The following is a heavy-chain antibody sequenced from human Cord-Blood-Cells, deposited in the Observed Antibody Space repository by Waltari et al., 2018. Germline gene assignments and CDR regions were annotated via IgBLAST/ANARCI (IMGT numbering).Heavy chain of an antibody. CDR2: IFSTDEK. CDR1: GFSLSNARMG. CDR3: ARIRPVFEYSSSSYYWYFDL. J-gene: IGHJ2*01. V-gene: IGHV2-26*01. D-gene: IGHD6-6*01. Sequence: QVTLKESGPVLVTPTETLTLTCTVSGFSLSNARMGVSLILHPPGKALEWLAHIFSTDEKSYSTCLKSRLTISKDTSKSQVVLTMTNMDPVDTATYYCARIRPVFEYSSSSYYWYFDLWGRGTLVIVSS.